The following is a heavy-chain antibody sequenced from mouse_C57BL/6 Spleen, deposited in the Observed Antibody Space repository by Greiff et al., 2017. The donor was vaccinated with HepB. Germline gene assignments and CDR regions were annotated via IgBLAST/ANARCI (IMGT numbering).Heavy chain of an antibody. CDR2: IYPSDSET. CDR3: ARDYRYWYFDV. V-gene: IGHV1-61*01. Sequence: VQLQQSGAELVRPGSSVKLSCKASGYTFTSYWMDWVKQRPGQGLEWIGNIYPSDSETHYNQKFKDKATLTVDKSSSTAYMQLSSLTSEDSAVYYCARDYRYWYFDVWGTGTTVTVSS. J-gene: IGHJ1*03. D-gene: IGHD1-1*02. CDR1: GYTFTSYW.